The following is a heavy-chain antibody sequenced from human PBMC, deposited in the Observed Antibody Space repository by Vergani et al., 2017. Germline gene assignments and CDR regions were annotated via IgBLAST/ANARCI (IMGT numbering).Heavy chain of an antibody. CDR3: ATPQTVTTGGMEV. J-gene: IGHJ6*02. Sequence: EVQLVQSGAEVKKPGATMKISCKVSGYTFTAHYMPWVKQAPGKGLEWMGLVDPEDGETIYAEKFKGRVTIAADTSTDTAHLELSSLRAEDTAVYYCATPQTVTTGGMEVWGQGTTVIVSS. CDR2: VDPEDGET. D-gene: IGHD4-17*01. CDR1: GYTFTAHY. V-gene: IGHV1-69-2*01.